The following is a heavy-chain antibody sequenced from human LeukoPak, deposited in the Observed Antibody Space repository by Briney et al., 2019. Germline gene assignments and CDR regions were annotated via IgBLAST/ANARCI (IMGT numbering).Heavy chain of an antibody. CDR2: ISAYNGNT. CDR3: ARVGTSYYDILTGYDY. D-gene: IGHD3-9*01. CDR1: GGTFSSYA. J-gene: IGHJ4*02. Sequence: GASVKVSCKASGGTFSSYAISWVRQAPGQGLEWMGWISAYNGNTNYAQKLQGRVTMTTDTSTSTAYMELRSLRSDDTAVYYCARVGTSYYDILTGYDYWGQGTLVTVSS. V-gene: IGHV1-18*01.